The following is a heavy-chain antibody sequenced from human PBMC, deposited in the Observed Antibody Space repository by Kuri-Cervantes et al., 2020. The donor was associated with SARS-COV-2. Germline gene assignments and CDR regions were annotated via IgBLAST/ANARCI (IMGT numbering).Heavy chain of an antibody. CDR2: INPNSGGT. J-gene: IGHJ4*02. D-gene: IGHD3-3*01. Sequence: ASVKVSCKASGYTFTGYYMHWVRQAPGQGLEWMGWINPNSGGTNYAQKFQGRVTMTRDTSISTAYMELSRLRSDDTAVYYCARGPTPMDFWGGYYEGVFGYWGQGTLVTVSS. V-gene: IGHV1-2*02. CDR3: ARGPTPMDFWGGYYEGVFGY. CDR1: GYTFTGYY.